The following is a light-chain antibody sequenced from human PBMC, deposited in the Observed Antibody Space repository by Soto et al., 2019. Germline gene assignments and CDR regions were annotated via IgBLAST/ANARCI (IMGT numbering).Light chain of an antibody. CDR2: GAS. J-gene: IGKJ1*01. Sequence: PGERATLSCRASQNFGSNYLAWYQQKPGQAPRLLMFGASRGATGVPARFRGSGSGREFTLTISSLQSEDSAVYYCQQYHDRPRTFGQGTKVDIK. CDR3: QQYHDRPRT. CDR1: QNFGSN. V-gene: IGKV3-15*01.